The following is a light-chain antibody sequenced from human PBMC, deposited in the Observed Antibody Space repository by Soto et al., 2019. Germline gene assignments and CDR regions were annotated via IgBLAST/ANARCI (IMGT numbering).Light chain of an antibody. Sequence: QSALTQPASVSGSPGQSITISCTGTSSDVGGYNYVSWYQQHPGKAPKLMIYDVSNRPSGVSNRFSGSKSGNTASLTISGLQAEDEAGYYCCSYTGSSTPVVFGGGTKLTVL. J-gene: IGLJ2*01. CDR3: CSYTGSSTPVV. V-gene: IGLV2-14*03. CDR2: DVS. CDR1: SSDVGGYNY.